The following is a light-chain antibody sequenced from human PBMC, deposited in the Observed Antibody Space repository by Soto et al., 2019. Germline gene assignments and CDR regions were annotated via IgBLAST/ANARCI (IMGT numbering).Light chain of an antibody. CDR3: QQYHSYSLT. CDR2: DAS. Sequence: DIQMTQSPSTLSASVGDRVTITCRARQSISSWLAWYQQKPGKAPKLLIYDASSLESGVPSRFSGSGSGTEFTLTISSLQPDDFATYYCQQYHSYSLTFGGGTKVEIK. J-gene: IGKJ4*01. CDR1: QSISSW. V-gene: IGKV1-5*01.